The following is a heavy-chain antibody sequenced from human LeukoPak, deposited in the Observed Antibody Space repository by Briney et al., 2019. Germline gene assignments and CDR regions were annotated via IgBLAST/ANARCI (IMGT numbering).Heavy chain of an antibody. J-gene: IGHJ4*02. CDR3: ARMTTGHDY. Sequence: SETLSLTCGVSGTSFTSYYWSWIRQTPGKGLEWIGEVNHSGYTNMNPSLKSRVTISVDTSKNQFSLMMTSVTAADTAVYFCARMTTGHDYWGQGILVPVSS. V-gene: IGHV4-34*01. CDR2: VNHSGYT. D-gene: IGHD4-17*01. CDR1: GTSFTSYY.